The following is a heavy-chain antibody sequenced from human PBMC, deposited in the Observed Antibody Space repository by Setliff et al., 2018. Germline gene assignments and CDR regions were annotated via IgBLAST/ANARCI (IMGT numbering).Heavy chain of an antibody. D-gene: IGHD3-3*01. CDR3: ARDDTYDFWGGHGHLDS. CDR1: SGSISYNNW. Sequence: SETLSLTCAVSSGSISYNNWWTWVRQPPGKGLEWIGETYHTESTNYNPSLKSRVTISLDKSKNQFSLELSSVTAADTAVYYCARDDTYDFWGGHGHLDSWGQGILVTGS. J-gene: IGHJ4*02. V-gene: IGHV4-4*02. CDR2: TYHTEST.